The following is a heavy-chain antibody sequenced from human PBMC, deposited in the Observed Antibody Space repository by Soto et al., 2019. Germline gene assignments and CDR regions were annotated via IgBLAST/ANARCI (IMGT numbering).Heavy chain of an antibody. CDR2: IWYDGSNK. CDR3: ARDLSDGDYVPSPDPKNEYYYYYYGMDV. Sequence: GGSLRLSCAASGFTFSSYGMHWVRQAPGKGLEWVAVIWYDGSNKYYADSVKGRFTISRDNSKNTLYLQMNSLRAEDTAVYYCARDLSDGDYVPSPDPKNEYYYYYYGMDVWGQGTTVTVSS. CDR1: GFTFSSYG. V-gene: IGHV3-33*01. J-gene: IGHJ6*02. D-gene: IGHD4-17*01.